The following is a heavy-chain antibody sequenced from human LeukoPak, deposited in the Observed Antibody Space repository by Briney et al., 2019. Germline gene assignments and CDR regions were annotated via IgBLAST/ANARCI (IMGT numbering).Heavy chain of an antibody. V-gene: IGHV4-34*01. CDR2: ISPGEGI. J-gene: IGHJ4*02. CDR1: SESFSGGY. Sequence: SETLSLTCAVYSESFSGGYWSWIRQPPGKGLDWIGEISPGEGINYNPSLKSRVTISVDTSKNQFSLELTSVTAADTAVYYCASLGDDYGDPTPFDYWGQGTLVTVSS. CDR3: ASLGDDYGDPTPFDY. D-gene: IGHD4-17*01.